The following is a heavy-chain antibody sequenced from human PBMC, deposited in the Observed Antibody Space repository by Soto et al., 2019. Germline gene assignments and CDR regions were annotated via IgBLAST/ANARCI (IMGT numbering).Heavy chain of an antibody. CDR1: GFTFSSYA. J-gene: IGHJ2*01. CDR2: ISYDGSNK. D-gene: IGHD4-4*01. V-gene: IGHV3-30-3*01. Sequence: QVQLVESGGGVVQPGRSLRLSCAASGFTFSSYAMHWVRQVPGKGLEWVAVISYDGSNKYYADSVKGRFTISRDNSKNTLDLQMNSLRAEDTAVYYGARPLWRDDYNWGYFDLWGRGTLVTVSS. CDR3: ARPLWRDDYNWGYFDL.